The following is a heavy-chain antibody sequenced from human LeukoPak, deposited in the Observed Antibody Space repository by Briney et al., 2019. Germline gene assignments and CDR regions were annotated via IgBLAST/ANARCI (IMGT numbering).Heavy chain of an antibody. Sequence: GESLKISCKGSGYSFTTYWVAWVRQMPGKGLEWMGMISPGDFDTRYSPSFKGQVTISADKSISTAYLQWSSLKASDTAIYYCARHQGGMDVWGQGTTVTVPS. CDR3: ARHQGGMDV. J-gene: IGHJ6*02. CDR2: ISPGDFDT. V-gene: IGHV5-51*01. CDR1: GYSFTTYW.